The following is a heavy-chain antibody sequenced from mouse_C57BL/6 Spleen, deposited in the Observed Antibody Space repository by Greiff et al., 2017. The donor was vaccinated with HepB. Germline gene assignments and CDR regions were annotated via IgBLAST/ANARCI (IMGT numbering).Heavy chain of an antibody. Sequence: VQLQQSGAELVKPGASVKLSCKASGYTFTSYWMHWVKQRPGRGLEWIGRIDPNSGGTKYNEKFKSKATLTVDKPSSTAYMQISSLTSEDSAVYYCASDSSGYSRFAYWGQGTLVTVSA. V-gene: IGHV1-72*01. CDR2: IDPNSGGT. CDR1: GYTFTSYW. D-gene: IGHD3-2*02. CDR3: ASDSSGYSRFAY. J-gene: IGHJ3*01.